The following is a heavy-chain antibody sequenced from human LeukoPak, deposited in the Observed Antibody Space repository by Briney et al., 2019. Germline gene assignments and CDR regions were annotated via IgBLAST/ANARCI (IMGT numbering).Heavy chain of an antibody. Sequence: SETLSLTCTVSGGSIISSSYYWGWVRQPPGKGLEWFGSISHSGSTYYNPSLRSRVTISVDTSKNQLSLKLNSVTAADTAVYYCARLYDGKRTPDYWGQGTLVTVSS. V-gene: IGHV4-39*01. CDR1: GGSIISSSYY. D-gene: IGHD4-23*01. J-gene: IGHJ4*02. CDR3: ARLYDGKRTPDY. CDR2: ISHSGST.